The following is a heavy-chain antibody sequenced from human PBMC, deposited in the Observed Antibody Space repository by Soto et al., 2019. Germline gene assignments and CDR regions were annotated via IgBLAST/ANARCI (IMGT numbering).Heavy chain of an antibody. V-gene: IGHV4-34*08. Sequence: SQTLSLTCAVSGGNFRGYYWRWIRQPPGKGLEWIGEINHSGSTNYNPSLKSLVTISVDTSKNRVSLKLTSVTAADTAGYYCAICKITSLFDYWCQ. CDR2: INHSGST. CDR3: AICKITSLFDY. J-gene: IGHJ4*02. D-gene: IGHD3-10*01. CDR1: GGNFRGYY.